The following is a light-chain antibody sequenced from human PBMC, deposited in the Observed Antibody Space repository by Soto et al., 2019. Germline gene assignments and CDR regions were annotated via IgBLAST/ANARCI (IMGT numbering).Light chain of an antibody. CDR3: CSYAGSYTLYV. CDR1: SSDVGGYNY. J-gene: IGLJ1*01. V-gene: IGLV2-11*01. Sequence: QSVLTQPRSVSGSPGQSVTISCTGTSSDVGGYNYVSWYQQHPGKAPKLMIYDVSKRPSGVPDRFSDSKSGNTASLTISGLQAEDEADYYCCSYAGSYTLYVFGTGTKLTVL. CDR2: DVS.